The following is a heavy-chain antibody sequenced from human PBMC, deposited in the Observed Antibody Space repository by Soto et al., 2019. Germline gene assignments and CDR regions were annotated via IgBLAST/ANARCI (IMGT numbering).Heavy chain of an antibody. V-gene: IGHV4-39*01. CDR2: IYYSGST. Sequence: PSETLSLTCTVSGGSISSSSYYWGWIRQPPGKGLEWIGSIYYSGSTYYNPSLKSRVTISVDTSKNQFSLKLSSVTAADTAVYYCARLLLGHYYMDVWGKGTTVTVSS. CDR3: ARLLLGHYYMDV. J-gene: IGHJ6*03. CDR1: GGSISSSSYY. D-gene: IGHD2-15*01.